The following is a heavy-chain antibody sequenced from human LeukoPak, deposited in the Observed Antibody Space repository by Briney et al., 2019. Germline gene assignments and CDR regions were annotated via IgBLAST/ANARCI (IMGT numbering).Heavy chain of an antibody. Sequence: PGKSLRLSCAASGFTFRNYIMHWVRQAPGKGLDWVAVILEDGSYQSYADSVKGRFTISRDNSRNTLFLQMNSLRAEDTAVYYCAKDLRGSGSETGWGQGTLVTVSS. V-gene: IGHV3-30*18. CDR1: GFTFRNYI. D-gene: IGHD1-26*01. CDR2: ILEDGSYQ. CDR3: AKDLRGSGSETG. J-gene: IGHJ4*02.